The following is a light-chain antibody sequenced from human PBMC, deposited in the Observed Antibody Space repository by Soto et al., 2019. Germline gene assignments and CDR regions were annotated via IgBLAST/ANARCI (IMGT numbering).Light chain of an antibody. V-gene: IGKV1-5*03. CDR1: QSTSSW. Sequence: DIQMTQSPSTLSASVGDGVTITCRASQSTSSWLAWYQQKPGKAPKLLIYKASTLESGVPSRFSGSGSGTEFTLTISSLQPDDFATYYCQQYNSYLWTFGQGT. CDR2: KAS. CDR3: QQYNSYLWT. J-gene: IGKJ1*01.